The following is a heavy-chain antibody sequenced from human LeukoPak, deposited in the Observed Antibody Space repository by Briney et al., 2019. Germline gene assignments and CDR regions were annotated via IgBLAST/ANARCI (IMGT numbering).Heavy chain of an antibody. J-gene: IGHJ4*02. V-gene: IGHV4-39*01. D-gene: IGHD2-2*01. CDR2: IYYSGNP. CDR3: SRGAMTAKPADF. CDR1: GLPINSRDYY. Sequence: PSETLSLTCSVSGLPINSRDYYWLWLRQPPGKRLEWIASIYYSGNPYYHPPLQTRPTISVHTSRDSFPLTLSSETAADTALYFGSRGAMTAKPADFWGQGTLVTVSS.